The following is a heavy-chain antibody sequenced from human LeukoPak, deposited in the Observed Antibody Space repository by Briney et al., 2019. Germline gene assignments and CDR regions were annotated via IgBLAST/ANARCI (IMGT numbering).Heavy chain of an antibody. V-gene: IGHV3-48*02. J-gene: IGHJ5*02. CDR1: GFTFTSYS. CDR3: ATGELGGAS. Sequence: GGSLRLSCAASGFTFTSYSMNWVRQAQGKGLEWVSYISSSSSTIHYADSVKGRFTISRDNANNSLYLQMNFLRDDDTAVYFCATGELGGASWGQGTLVTVSS. D-gene: IGHD3-16*01. CDR2: ISSSSSTI.